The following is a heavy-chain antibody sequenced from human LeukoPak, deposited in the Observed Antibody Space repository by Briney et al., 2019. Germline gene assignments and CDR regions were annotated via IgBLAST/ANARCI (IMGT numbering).Heavy chain of an antibody. CDR1: GGSISSGGYY. J-gene: IGHJ5*02. V-gene: IGHV4-39*01. CDR2: IYYSGNT. CDR3: ARRGSLHSPANP. D-gene: IGHD4-23*01. Sequence: PSQTLSLTCTVSGGSISSGGYYWDWIRQPPGKGLEWIGSIYYSGNTYYNPSLKGRVTISVDTSKNQFSLKLTSVTASDTALYYCARRGSLHSPANPWGQGTLVTVSS.